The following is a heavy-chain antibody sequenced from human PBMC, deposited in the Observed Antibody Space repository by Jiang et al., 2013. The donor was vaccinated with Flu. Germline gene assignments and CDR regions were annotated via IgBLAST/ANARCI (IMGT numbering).Heavy chain of an antibody. CDR3: AKGYCTGSDCYYNYYYYAMDF. D-gene: IGHD2-8*02. Sequence: VQLLESGGGLVQPGRSLRLSCAASGFIFDDYAMFWVRQAPGKGLEWVSGISWNGGTIGYAASVKGRFTISRDNAKNSLHLQMNSLRGEDTALYYCAKGYCTGSDCYYNYYYYAMDFVGPRDHGHRLL. V-gene: IGHV3-9*01. CDR2: ISWNGGTI. J-gene: IGHJ6*02. CDR1: GFIFDDYA.